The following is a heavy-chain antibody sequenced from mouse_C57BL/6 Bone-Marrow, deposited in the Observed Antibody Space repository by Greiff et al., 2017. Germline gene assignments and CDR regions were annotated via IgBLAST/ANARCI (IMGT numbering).Heavy chain of an antibody. CDR2: IDPSDSYT. J-gene: IGHJ2*01. D-gene: IGHD1-1*01. CDR3: ARDSVTTVVATDY. Sequence: VQLQQPGAELVRPGTSVKLSCKASGYTFTSYWMHWVKQRPGQGLEWIGVIDPSDSYTNYNQKFKGKATLTVDTSSSTAYMQLSSLTSEDSAVYYCARDSVTTVVATDYWGQGTTLTVSS. V-gene: IGHV1-59*01. CDR1: GYTFTSYW.